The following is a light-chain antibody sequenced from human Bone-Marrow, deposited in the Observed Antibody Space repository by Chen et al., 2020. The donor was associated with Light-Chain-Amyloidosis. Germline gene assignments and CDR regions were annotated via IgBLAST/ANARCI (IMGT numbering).Light chain of an antibody. CDR3: CSYQGWCNPYV. J-gene: IGLJ1*01. CDR1: SSDVGVYNL. V-gene: IGLV2-23*02. Sequence: QSALTQPASVSGSPGQSITVHCAGTSSDVGVYNLVSWYQQHPGKAPKLMIYEVTKRPSGVSTRFSGSKSGNTASLTISGLQAEDEADYYCCSYQGWCNPYVFGTGTKVTVL. CDR2: EVT.